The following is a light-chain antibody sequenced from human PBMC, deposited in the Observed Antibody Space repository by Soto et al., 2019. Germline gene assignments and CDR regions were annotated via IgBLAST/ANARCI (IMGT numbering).Light chain of an antibody. CDR1: QSVRNY. V-gene: IGKV3-11*01. CDR3: QQYNNWPLT. CDR2: GAS. Sequence: EIVLTQSPATLSLSPVERATLSCRAGQSVRNYLAWYQQKPGQAPRLLIYGASSRATGIPDRFSGSGSGTDFTLTISRLEPEDFAVYYCQQYNNWPLTFGGGTKVDIK. J-gene: IGKJ4*01.